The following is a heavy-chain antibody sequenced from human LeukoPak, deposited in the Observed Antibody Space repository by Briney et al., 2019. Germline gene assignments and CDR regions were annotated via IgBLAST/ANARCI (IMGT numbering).Heavy chain of an antibody. D-gene: IGHD1-26*01. CDR2: VKHDGSEK. CDR1: GLTSSTYW. V-gene: IGHV3-7*03. J-gene: IGHJ4*02. Sequence: GGSLRLSCAASGLTSSTYWMSWVRQAPGQGLEWVANVKHDGSEKYYVDSVKGRFTISRDNAKNSLYLQMNSLRDEDTAVYYCARAGGVGATKGVLVYWGQGTLVTVPS. CDR3: ARAGGVGATKGVLVY.